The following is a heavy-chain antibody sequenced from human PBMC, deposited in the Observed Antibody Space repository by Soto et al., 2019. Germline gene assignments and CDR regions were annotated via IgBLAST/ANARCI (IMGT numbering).Heavy chain of an antibody. D-gene: IGHD3-9*01. J-gene: IGHJ1*01. V-gene: IGHV3-66*01. CDR3: VTLATYDILTGFYPC. CDR2: IYSDGST. Sequence: EVQLVESGGGLVQPGGSLRLSCAASGFTVNSNYMSWVRQAPGKGLEWVSVIYSDGSTYYADSVKGRFIISRDNSHNTLYFPMNIVRAEDTAVYYCVTLATYDILTGFYPCWGQGTLVTVSS. CDR1: GFTVNSNY.